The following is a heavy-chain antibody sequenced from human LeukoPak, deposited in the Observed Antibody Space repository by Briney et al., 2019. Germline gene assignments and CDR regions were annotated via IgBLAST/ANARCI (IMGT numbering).Heavy chain of an antibody. V-gene: IGHV3-7*01. J-gene: IGHJ4*02. CDR1: GFTFRNYW. CDR3: AREAEMATIGFGFDY. CDR2: IKQDGSEK. D-gene: IGHD5-24*01. Sequence: PGGSLRLSCAASGFTFRNYWMSWVRQAPGKGLKWVANIKQDGSEKYYVDSVKGRFTISRDNAKNSLYLQMNSLRAEDTAVYYCAREAEMATIGFGFDYWGQGTLVTVSS.